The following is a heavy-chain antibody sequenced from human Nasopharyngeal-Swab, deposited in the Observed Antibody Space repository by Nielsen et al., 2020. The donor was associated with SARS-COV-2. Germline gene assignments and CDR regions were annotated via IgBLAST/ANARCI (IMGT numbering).Heavy chain of an antibody. Sequence: SETLSLTCAVYGGSFSGYYWSWIRQPPGKGLEWIGEINHSGGTNYNPSLKSRVTISVDTSKNQFSLKLSSVTAADTAVYYCARGFLSMAGLRLTVHFDYWGQGTLVTVSS. D-gene: IGHD2/OR15-2a*01. J-gene: IGHJ4*02. CDR3: ARGFLSMAGLRLTVHFDY. CDR2: INHSGGT. V-gene: IGHV4-34*01. CDR1: GGSFSGYY.